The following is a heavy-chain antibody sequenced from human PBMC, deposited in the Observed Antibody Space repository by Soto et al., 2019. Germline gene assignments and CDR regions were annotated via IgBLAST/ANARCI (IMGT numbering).Heavy chain of an antibody. CDR3: ARARGDGYNTRNYYYYYGMDV. V-gene: IGHV1-46*01. J-gene: IGHJ6*02. Sequence: ASVKVSCKASGYTFTSYYMHWVRQAPGQGLEWMGIINPSGGSTSYAQKLQGRVTMTRDTSTSTVYMELSSLRSEDTTENYCARARGDGYNTRNYYYYYGMDVWGQGTTVTVSS. CDR1: GYTFTSYY. CDR2: INPSGGST. D-gene: IGHD3-10*01.